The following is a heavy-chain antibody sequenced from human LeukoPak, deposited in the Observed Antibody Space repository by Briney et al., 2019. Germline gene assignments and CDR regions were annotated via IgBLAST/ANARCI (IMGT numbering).Heavy chain of an antibody. CDR1: GFSSNSYW. D-gene: IGHD3-10*01. Sequence: WGSLRLSCAASGFSSNSYWMQWARQARGKGLVWVARINGDGSSINYADSVKGRFTISRDNAKNTLYLQMNSLRVEDTAVYYCARGRGPYGWFDPWGQGTLVTVSS. V-gene: IGHV3-74*01. CDR2: INGDGSSI. CDR3: ARGRGPYGWFDP. J-gene: IGHJ5*02.